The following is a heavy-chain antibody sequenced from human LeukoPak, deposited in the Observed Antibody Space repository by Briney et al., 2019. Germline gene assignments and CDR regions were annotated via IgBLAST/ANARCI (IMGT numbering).Heavy chain of an antibody. Sequence: PSETLSLTCTVSGGSISSGDYYWSWIRQPPGKSLEWIGYIYYSGSTYYNPSLKSRVTISVDTSKNQFSLKLSSVTAADTAVYYCARAARGYGSGSHNWFDPWGQGTLVTVSS. D-gene: IGHD3-10*01. CDR3: ARAARGYGSGSHNWFDP. V-gene: IGHV4-30-4*01. J-gene: IGHJ5*02. CDR1: GGSISSGDYY. CDR2: IYYSGST.